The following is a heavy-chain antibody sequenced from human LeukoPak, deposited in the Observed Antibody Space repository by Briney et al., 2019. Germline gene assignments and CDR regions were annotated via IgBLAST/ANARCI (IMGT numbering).Heavy chain of an antibody. CDR3: AADLYGSGQSMGAFDI. CDR2: IVVGSGNT. CDR1: GFTFTSSA. V-gene: IGHV1-58*01. J-gene: IGHJ3*02. D-gene: IGHD3-10*01. Sequence: SVKVSCKASGFTFTSSAVQWVRQARGQRLEWIGWIVVGSGNTNCAQKFQERVTITRDMSTSTAYMELSSLRSEDTAVYYCAADLYGSGQSMGAFDIWGQGTMVTVSS.